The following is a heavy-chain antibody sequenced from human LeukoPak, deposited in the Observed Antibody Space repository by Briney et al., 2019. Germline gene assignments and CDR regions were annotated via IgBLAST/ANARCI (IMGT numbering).Heavy chain of an antibody. D-gene: IGHD6-6*01. CDR1: GFTFSSYN. CDR2: ISSSSSYI. V-gene: IGHV3-21*01. Sequence: GGALRLSCAASGFTFSSYNMNWVRQAPGKGVGGVSSISSSSSYIYYADSVKGRFTISRDNAKNSLYLQMNSLRAEDTAVYYCARHDRSSSARGWFDPWGQGTLVTVSS. CDR3: ARHDRSSSARGWFDP. J-gene: IGHJ5*02.